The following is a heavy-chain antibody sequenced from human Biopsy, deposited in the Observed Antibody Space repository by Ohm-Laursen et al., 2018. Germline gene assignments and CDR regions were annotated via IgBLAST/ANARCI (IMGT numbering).Heavy chain of an antibody. CDR1: GGSISGSS. V-gene: IGHV4-59*08. Sequence: SDTLSLTCTVSGGSISGSSWSWIRQAPGRGLEWVGYISYSGSTSNNPSLRSRITISVDTSKNQISLTVTSVTAADTAVYYCAKHGSGWTGDDALHIWGQGTMVTVPS. CDR3: AKHGSGWTGDDALHI. CDR2: ISYSGST. J-gene: IGHJ3*02. D-gene: IGHD6-19*01.